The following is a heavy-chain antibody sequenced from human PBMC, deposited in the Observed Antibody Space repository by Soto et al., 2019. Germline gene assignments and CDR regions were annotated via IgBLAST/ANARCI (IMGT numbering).Heavy chain of an antibody. Sequence: PGGSLRLSCTASGFNFNYYGIHWVRQVPGKGLQWVAVISHDGTKKNYVDSVKGRFTISRDNSKNTLYLQMNSLRVEDTAVYYCAKVFYPYGVATYGMDVWGQGTAVTVSS. CDR2: ISHDGTKK. CDR1: GFNFNYYG. J-gene: IGHJ6*02. CDR3: AKVFYPYGVATYGMDV. V-gene: IGHV3-30*18. D-gene: IGHD4-17*01.